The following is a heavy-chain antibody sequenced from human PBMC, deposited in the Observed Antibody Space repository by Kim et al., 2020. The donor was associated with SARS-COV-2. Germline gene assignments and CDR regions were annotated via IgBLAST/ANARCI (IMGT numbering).Heavy chain of an antibody. V-gene: IGHV3-21*01. CDR2: ISSSSSYI. J-gene: IGHJ6*02. CDR1: GFTFSSYS. D-gene: IGHD6-13*01. CDR3: ARDGTAAAGNSYFVIYGMDV. Sequence: GGSLRLSCAASGFTFSSYSLNWVRQAPGKGLEWVSSISSSSSYIYYADLEKGRIIISRDNAKNSLYLQMNSTRAEDTAVYYCARDGTAAAGNSYFVIYGMDVWGQGTTVTVSS.